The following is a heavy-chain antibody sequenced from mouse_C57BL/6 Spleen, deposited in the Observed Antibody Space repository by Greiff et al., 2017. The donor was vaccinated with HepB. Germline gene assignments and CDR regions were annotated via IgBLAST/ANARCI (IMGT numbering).Heavy chain of an antibody. CDR2: ISSGGSYT. D-gene: IGHD2-2*01. Sequence: VQLKESGGDLVKPGGSLKLSCAASGFTFSSYGMSWVRQTPDKRLEWVATISSGGSYTYYPDSVKGRFTISRDNAKNTLYLQMSSLKSEDTAMYYCARQEGLRRYFDYWGQGTTLTVSS. J-gene: IGHJ2*01. CDR1: GFTFSSYG. CDR3: ARQEGLRRYFDY. V-gene: IGHV5-6*01.